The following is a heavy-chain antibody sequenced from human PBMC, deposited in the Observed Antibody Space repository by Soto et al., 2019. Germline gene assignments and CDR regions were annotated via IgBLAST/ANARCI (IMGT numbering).Heavy chain of an antibody. CDR1: GYTFTSYK. Sequence: GASVKVSCKASGYTFTSYKISWLRQAPGQGLEWMGWINPHNGKTDYAQKVQDRVTLTADTSTSTAYMELRSVTSDDTAVYYCARLYSDGSGFYYREFDHWGQGTLVTVSS. V-gene: IGHV1-18*01. CDR2: INPHNGKT. J-gene: IGHJ4*02. CDR3: ARLYSDGSGFYYREFDH. D-gene: IGHD3-22*01.